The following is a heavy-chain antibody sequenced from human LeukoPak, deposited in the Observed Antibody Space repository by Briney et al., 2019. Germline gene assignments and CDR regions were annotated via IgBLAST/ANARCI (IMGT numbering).Heavy chain of an antibody. J-gene: IGHJ4*02. Sequence: PSETLSLTCAVSGCSISSGGYSWSCIRQPPGKGLEWIVYIYHGGSTYDNPSLNRLVTISVDRSKNQFSLKLRSVTAADTAVYYCARGGSSGYYFDYWGQGTLVTVSS. V-gene: IGHV4-30-2*01. D-gene: IGHD3-10*01. CDR2: IYHGGST. CDR1: GCSISSGGYS. CDR3: ARGGSSGYYFDY.